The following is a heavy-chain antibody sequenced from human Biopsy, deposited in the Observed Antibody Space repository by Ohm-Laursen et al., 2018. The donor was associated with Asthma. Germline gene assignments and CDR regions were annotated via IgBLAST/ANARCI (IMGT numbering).Heavy chain of an antibody. Sequence: TLSLTWIVSGASIRSPDHHWSWIRQSPGKGLEWIGFVFYSGTTHYSRSLERRLYISIDTARNEFSMSLRSLTAADTAVYFCARVASYGDLYFGIDVWGPGTTVSVS. V-gene: IGHV4-30-4*01. CDR3: ARVASYGDLYFGIDV. CDR1: GASIRSPDHH. D-gene: IGHD4-17*01. CDR2: VFYSGTT. J-gene: IGHJ6*02.